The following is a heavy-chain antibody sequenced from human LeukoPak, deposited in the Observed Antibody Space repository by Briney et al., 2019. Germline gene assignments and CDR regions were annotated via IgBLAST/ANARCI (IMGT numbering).Heavy chain of an antibody. V-gene: IGHV4-59*01. Sequence: SETLSLTCTVSDGSMSPYYWSWIRQSPGKGLEWIAYIFYNGNTNYNPSLWSRVTISIDTSRNQVFLNLNSVTAADTAVYYCARGGYYYLDVWGKGTTVTVSS. J-gene: IGHJ6*03. CDR1: DGSMSPYY. CDR2: IFYNGNT. CDR3: ARGGYYYLDV.